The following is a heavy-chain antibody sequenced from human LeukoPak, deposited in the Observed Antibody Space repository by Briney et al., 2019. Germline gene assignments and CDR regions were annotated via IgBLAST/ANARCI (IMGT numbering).Heavy chain of an antibody. CDR1: GGSVNSGNYY. V-gene: IGHV4-61*01. D-gene: IGHD6-19*01. CDR3: ARGGSQQWLVDY. CDR2: ISYIWTT. Sequence: PSETLSVTCTVSGGSVNSGNYYWSWIRQSPGKGLEWIAYISYIWTTNYNPSLKRRVTLSVDTSKNQISLRLSSVTDADTAVYYCARGGSQQWLVDYWGQGTLVTVSS. J-gene: IGHJ4*02.